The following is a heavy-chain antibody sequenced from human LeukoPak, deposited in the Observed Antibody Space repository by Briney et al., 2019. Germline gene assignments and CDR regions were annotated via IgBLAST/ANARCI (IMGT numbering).Heavy chain of an antibody. Sequence: GGSLRLSCAASGFTFSSYWMSWVRQAPGKGLEWVANIKQDGSEKYYVDSVKGRFTISRDNAKNSLYLQMNSLRAEDTAVYYCARVVPAAKLYYYYGMDVWGKGPRVTVSS. D-gene: IGHD2-2*01. CDR2: IKQDGSEK. CDR3: ARVVPAAKLYYYYGMDV. J-gene: IGHJ6*04. CDR1: GFTFSSYW. V-gene: IGHV3-7*03.